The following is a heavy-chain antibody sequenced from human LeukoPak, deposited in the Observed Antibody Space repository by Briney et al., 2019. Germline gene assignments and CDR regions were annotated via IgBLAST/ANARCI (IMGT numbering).Heavy chain of an antibody. CDR1: GFTFSDYY. CDR2: ISSSSSYT. CDR3: ARDSAVPAAQLDH. Sequence: GGSLRLSCAASGFTFSDYYMSWIRQAPGKGLEWVSYISSSSSYTNYADSVKGRFTISRDNAKNSLYLQMNSLRVEDTAVYYCARDSAVPAAQLDHWGQGTLVTVSS. D-gene: IGHD2-2*01. J-gene: IGHJ4*02. V-gene: IGHV3-11*06.